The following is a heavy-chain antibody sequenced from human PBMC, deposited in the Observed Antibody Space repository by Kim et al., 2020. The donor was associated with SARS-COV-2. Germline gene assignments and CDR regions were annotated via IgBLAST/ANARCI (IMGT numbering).Heavy chain of an antibody. J-gene: IGHJ4*02. D-gene: IGHD3-10*01. CDR1: GFTFSSYA. CDR2: ISGSGAST. CDR3: ATRHYYGSGTSLDY. V-gene: IGHV3-23*01. Sequence: GGSLRLSCAASGFTFSSYAMSWVRQAPGKGLEWVSAISGSGASTYYADSVKGRFTMSRDNSKNTLYLQMNSLRAEDTAVYYCATRHYYGSGTSLDYWGQGTLVTVSS.